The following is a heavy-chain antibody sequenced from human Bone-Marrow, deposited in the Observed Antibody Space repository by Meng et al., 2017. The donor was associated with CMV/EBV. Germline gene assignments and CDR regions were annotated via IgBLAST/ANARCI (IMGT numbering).Heavy chain of an antibody. CDR2: IYYSGST. D-gene: IGHD4-17*01. CDR3: ARTYGKAFDI. Sequence: GSLRLSCTVSGGSISSSSYYWGWIRQPPGKGLEWIGSIYYSGSTYYNPSLKSRVTISVDTSKNQFSLKLSSVTAADTAVYYCARTYGKAFDIWGQGTMVTVSS. J-gene: IGHJ3*02. V-gene: IGHV4-39*07. CDR1: GGSISSSSYY.